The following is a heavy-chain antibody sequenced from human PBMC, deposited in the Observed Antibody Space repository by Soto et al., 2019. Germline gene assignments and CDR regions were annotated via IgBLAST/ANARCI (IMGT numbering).Heavy chain of an antibody. Sequence: EVQLLESGGGLGQPGGSLRLSCAASGFTFSSYAMTWVRQAPGRGLEWVSAISGTGSPTYYADSVKGRFTISRDNSKNTLYLQMNSMRADDTAVYYCARDRSGGTYNYCYGMDVWGQGTTVTVSS. D-gene: IGHD1-26*01. CDR2: ISGTGSPT. CDR1: GFTFSSYA. CDR3: ARDRSGGTYNYCYGMDV. J-gene: IGHJ6*02. V-gene: IGHV3-23*01.